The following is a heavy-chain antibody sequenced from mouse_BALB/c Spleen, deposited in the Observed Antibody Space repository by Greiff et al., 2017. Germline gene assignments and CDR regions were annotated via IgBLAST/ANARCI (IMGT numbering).Heavy chain of an antibody. Sequence: EVQLQQSGAELVKPGASVKLSCTASGFNIKDTYMHWVKQRPEQGLEWIGRIDPANGNTKYDPKFQGKATITADTSSNTAYLQLSSLTSEDTAVYYCARRYGNYGTAMDYWGQGTSVTVSS. CDR3: ARRYGNYGTAMDY. CDR1: GFNIKDTY. D-gene: IGHD2-10*02. CDR2: IDPANGNT. V-gene: IGHV14-3*02. J-gene: IGHJ4*01.